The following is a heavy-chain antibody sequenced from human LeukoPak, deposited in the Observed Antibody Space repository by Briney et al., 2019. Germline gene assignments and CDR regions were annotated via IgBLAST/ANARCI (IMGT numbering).Heavy chain of an antibody. Sequence: PGGSLGLSCAASGFTFSSYSMNWVRQAPGKGLEWVAVISYDGSNKYYADSVKGRFTISRDNSKNTLYLQMNSLRAEDTAVYYCAKSRNKWSSSWYGWGHFDYWGQGTLVTVSS. CDR3: AKSRNKWSSSWYGWGHFDY. CDR2: ISYDGSNK. CDR1: GFTFSSYS. D-gene: IGHD6-13*01. V-gene: IGHV3-30*18. J-gene: IGHJ4*02.